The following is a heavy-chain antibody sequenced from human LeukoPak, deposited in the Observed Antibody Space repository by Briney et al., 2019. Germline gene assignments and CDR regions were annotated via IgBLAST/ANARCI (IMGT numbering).Heavy chain of an antibody. CDR1: GYTFTSYG. V-gene: IGHV1-18*01. J-gene: IGHJ4*02. CDR2: ISAYNGNT. D-gene: IGHD3-22*01. Sequence: ASVKVSCKASGYTFTSYGISWVRQAPGQGLEWMGWISAYNGNTNYAQKLQGRVTMTTDTSTSTAYMELRSLRSDDTAVYYCARDLSRAEMYYYDSSGYWYWGQGTLVTVSS. CDR3: ARDLSRAEMYYYDSSGYWY.